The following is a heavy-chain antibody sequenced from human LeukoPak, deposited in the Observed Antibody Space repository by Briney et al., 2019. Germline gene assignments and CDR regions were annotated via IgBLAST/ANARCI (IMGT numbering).Heavy chain of an antibody. J-gene: IGHJ3*02. CDR3: AREVPGSGSYYRRNDAFDI. D-gene: IGHD1-26*01. Sequence: SETLSLTCTVSGGSISSGGYYWSWIRQPPGKGLEWIGYIYHSGSTYYNPSLKSRVTISVDRSKNQFSLKLSSVTAADTAVYYCAREVPGSGSYYRRNDAFDIWGQGTMVTVSS. V-gene: IGHV4-30-2*01. CDR2: IYHSGST. CDR1: GGSISSGGYY.